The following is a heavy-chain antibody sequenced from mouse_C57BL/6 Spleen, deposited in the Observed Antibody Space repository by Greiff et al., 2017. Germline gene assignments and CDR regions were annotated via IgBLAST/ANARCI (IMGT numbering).Heavy chain of an antibody. D-gene: IGHD2-4*01. V-gene: IGHV1-55*01. CDR3: ARNYDYDGYFDY. CDR1: GYTFTSYW. J-gene: IGHJ2*01. CDR2: IYPGSGST. Sequence: QVQLKQPGAELVKPGASVKMSCKASGYTFTSYWITWVKQRPGQGLEWIGDIYPGSGSTNYNEKFKSKATLTVDTSSSTAYMQLSSLPSEDSAVYYCARNYDYDGYFDYWGQGTTLTVSS.